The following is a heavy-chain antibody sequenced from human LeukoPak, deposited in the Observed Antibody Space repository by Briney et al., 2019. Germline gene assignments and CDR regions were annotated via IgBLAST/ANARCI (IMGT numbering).Heavy chain of an antibody. CDR3: ARVRNNWNYFSARNNWFDP. D-gene: IGHD1-7*01. V-gene: IGHV4-38-2*01. J-gene: IGHJ5*02. CDR2: IYHSGST. CDR1: GYSISSGYY. Sequence: SETLSLTCAVSGYSISSGYYWGWIQQTPGKGLEWIGSIYHSGSTYYNPSLKSRVTISVDTSKNQFSLKLSSVTAADTAVYYCARVRNNWNYFSARNNWFDPWGQGTLVTVSS.